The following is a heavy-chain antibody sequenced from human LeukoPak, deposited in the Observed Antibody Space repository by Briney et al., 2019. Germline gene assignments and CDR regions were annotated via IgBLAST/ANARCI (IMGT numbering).Heavy chain of an antibody. CDR1: GGSISSYY. V-gene: IGHV4-4*07. CDR2: IYTSGST. Sequence: PSETLSLTCTVSGGSISSYYWSWIRQPAGKGLEWIGRIYTSGSTNYNPSLKSRVTMSVDTSKNQFSLKLSSVTAADTAVYYCARPGYSSGWFATYFDYWGQGTLVTVSS. CDR3: ARPGYSSGWFATYFDY. D-gene: IGHD6-19*01. J-gene: IGHJ4*02.